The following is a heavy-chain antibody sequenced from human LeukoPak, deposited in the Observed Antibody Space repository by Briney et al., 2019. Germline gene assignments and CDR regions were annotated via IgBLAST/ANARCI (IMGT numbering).Heavy chain of an antibody. Sequence: PGGSLRLSCAASGFTFSSYWMRWVRQAPGKGLVWVSRINSDGSSTSYADSVKGRFTISRDNGKNTLYLQMNSLRAEDTAVYYCARAVIAAAETDYWGQGTLVTVSS. CDR3: ARAVIAAAETDY. V-gene: IGHV3-74*01. CDR2: INSDGSST. J-gene: IGHJ4*02. CDR1: GFTFSSYW. D-gene: IGHD6-13*01.